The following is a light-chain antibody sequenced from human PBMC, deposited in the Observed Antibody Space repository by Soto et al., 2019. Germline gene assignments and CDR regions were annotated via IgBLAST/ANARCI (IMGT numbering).Light chain of an antibody. V-gene: IGLV2-14*03. CDR2: DVT. CDR1: SSDVGGYNF. J-gene: IGLJ3*02. Sequence: QSALTQPASVSGSPGQSITISCTGTSSDVGGYNFVSWYQQHPGNAPKLIIYDVTGRPSGVSNRFSGSKSGNAASLTISGLQAEDEALYYCNSYTTSGAVVFGGGTKLTVL. CDR3: NSYTTSGAVV.